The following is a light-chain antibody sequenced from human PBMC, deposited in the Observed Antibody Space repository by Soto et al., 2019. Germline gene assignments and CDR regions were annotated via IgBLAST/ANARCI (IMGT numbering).Light chain of an antibody. CDR1: SSDVGGYNY. J-gene: IGLJ1*01. Sequence: QSALTQPASVSGSPGQSITISCTGTSSDVGGYNYVSWYQQHPGKAPKLMIYEVSNRPSGVSNRFSGSKSGNTASLTISGLQAEDEADYHCSSYTSSSIDDVFGTGTKLTVL. CDR3: SSYTSSSIDDV. V-gene: IGLV2-14*01. CDR2: EVS.